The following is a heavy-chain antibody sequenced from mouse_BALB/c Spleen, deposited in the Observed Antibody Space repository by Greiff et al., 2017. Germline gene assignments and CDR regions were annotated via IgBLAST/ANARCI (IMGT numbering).Heavy chain of an antibody. J-gene: IGHJ2*01. CDR1: GFTFTDYY. CDR2: IRNKANGYTT. D-gene: IGHD3-2*02. Sequence: EVKLMESGGGLVQPGGSLRLSCATSGFTFTDYYMSWVRQPPGKALEWLGFIRNKANGYTTEYSASVKGRFTISRDNSQSILYLQMNTLRAEDSATYYCARDRDSKALFDYWGQGTTLTVSS. V-gene: IGHV7-3*02. CDR3: ARDRDSKALFDY.